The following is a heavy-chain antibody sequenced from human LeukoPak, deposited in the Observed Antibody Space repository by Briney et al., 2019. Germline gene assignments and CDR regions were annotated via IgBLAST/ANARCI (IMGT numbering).Heavy chain of an antibody. D-gene: IGHD1-14*01. CDR2: INPSGDGT. V-gene: IGHV1-46*01. J-gene: IGHJ5*02. CDR1: GHTFITYY. CDR3: AKETPNTGWFDP. Sequence: EASVKVSCKASGHTFITYYVHLVRQAPGQGLEWMGVINPSGDGTNYPQRFQGRVTLTRDTSTSTVYMELSSLRSEDTAIYYCAKETPNTGWFDPWGQGTLVTVSS.